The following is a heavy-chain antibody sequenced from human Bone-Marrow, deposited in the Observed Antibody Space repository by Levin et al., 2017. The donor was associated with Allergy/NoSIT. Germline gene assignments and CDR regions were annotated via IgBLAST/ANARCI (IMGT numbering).Heavy chain of an antibody. D-gene: IGHD3-3*01. J-gene: IGHJ6*02. CDR2: IWYDGSNK. Sequence: PGGSLRLSCAASGFTFSSYGMHWVRQAPGKGLEWVAVIWYDGSNKYYADSVKGRFTISRDNSKNTLYLQMNSLRAEDTAVYYCARDGEGFLEWLDRDFGMDVWGQGTTVTVSS. V-gene: IGHV3-33*01. CDR1: GFTFSSYG. CDR3: ARDGEGFLEWLDRDFGMDV.